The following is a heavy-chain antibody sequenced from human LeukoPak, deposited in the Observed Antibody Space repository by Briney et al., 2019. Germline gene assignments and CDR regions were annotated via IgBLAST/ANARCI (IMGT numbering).Heavy chain of an antibody. J-gene: IGHJ4*02. V-gene: IGHV1-69*13. Sequence: SVKVSCKASGGTFSSYAISWVRQAPGQGLEWMGGIIPIFGTANYARKFQGRVTITADESTSTAYMELSSLRSEDTAVYYCAGRYSGYDDPEYWGQGTLVTVSS. CDR3: AGRYSGYDDPEY. CDR1: GGTFSSYA. D-gene: IGHD5-12*01. CDR2: IIPIFGTA.